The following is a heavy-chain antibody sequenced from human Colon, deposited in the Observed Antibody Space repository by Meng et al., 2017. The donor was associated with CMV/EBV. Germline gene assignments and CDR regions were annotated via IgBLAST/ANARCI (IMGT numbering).Heavy chain of an antibody. CDR1: GDPISSGSHS. CDR2: MYFSGIA. Sequence: QMQLRESGPRLVKPAETLSLTCTASGDPISSGSHSWAWFRQPPGKRLEWIGSMYFSGIADYNPSLKSRVTISLHATQKQFSLRLTSVTAADSAVYFCARDLTNKWFYYWGQGTLVTVSS. CDR3: ARDLTNKWFYY. V-gene: IGHV4-39*07. J-gene: IGHJ4*02. D-gene: IGHD1-26*01.